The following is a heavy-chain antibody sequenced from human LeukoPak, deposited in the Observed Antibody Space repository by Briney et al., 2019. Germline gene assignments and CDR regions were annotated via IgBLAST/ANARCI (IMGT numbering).Heavy chain of an antibody. CDR3: AKALPTGHYFDY. CDR1: GFTFANYA. V-gene: IGHV3-23*01. J-gene: IGHJ4*02. Sequence: GGSLRLSCTAYGFTFANYAMTWVRQAAGKGLEWVLSISRSGDRTYYADSVKGRFTISRDNSKNMLYLQMNSLRAEDTAMYYCAKALPTGHYFDYWGQGTLVTVSS. D-gene: IGHD4-17*01. CDR2: ISRSGDRT.